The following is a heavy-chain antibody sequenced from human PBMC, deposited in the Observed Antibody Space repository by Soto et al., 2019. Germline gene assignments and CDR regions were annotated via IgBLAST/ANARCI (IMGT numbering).Heavy chain of an antibody. CDR1: GGTFSSYA. V-gene: IGHV1-69*13. D-gene: IGHD2-15*01. J-gene: IGHJ6*02. Sequence: SVKVSCKASGGTFSSYAISWLRQAPGQGLEWMGGIIPIFGTANYAQKFQGRVTITADESTSTAYMELSSLRSEDTAVYYCARPTHCSGGSCFPSYYYGMDVWGQGTTVTVSS. CDR3: ARPTHCSGGSCFPSYYYGMDV. CDR2: IIPIFGTA.